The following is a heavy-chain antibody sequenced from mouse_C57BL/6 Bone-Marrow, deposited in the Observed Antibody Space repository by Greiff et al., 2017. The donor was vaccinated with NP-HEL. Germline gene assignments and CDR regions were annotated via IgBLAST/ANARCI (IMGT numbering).Heavy chain of an antibody. V-gene: IGHV1-82*01. CDR2: IYPGDGDT. CDR3: AREAFITTVVDYFDY. D-gene: IGHD1-1*01. J-gene: IGHJ2*01. Sequence: QVQLQQSGPELVKPGASVKISCKASGYAFSSSWMNWVKQRPGKGLEWIGRIYPGDGDTNYNGKFKGKATLTADKSSSTAYMQLSSLTSEDSAVYFCAREAFITTVVDYFDYWGQGTTLTVSS. CDR1: GYAFSSSW.